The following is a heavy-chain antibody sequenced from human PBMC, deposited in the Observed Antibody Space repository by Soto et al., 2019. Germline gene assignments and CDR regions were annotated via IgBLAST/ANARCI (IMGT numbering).Heavy chain of an antibody. CDR3: ADSLLTTSY. Sequence: SLRLSCVASGFSFSHYWMHWVRQAPGKGLVWVSRISPDGRTTTYADSVKGRFTISRDNDKSTLYLQINSLTVEDGAVYYCADSLLTTSYWGQGTLVTLSS. J-gene: IGHJ4*02. CDR1: GFSFSHYW. CDR2: ISPDGRTT. V-gene: IGHV3-74*01. D-gene: IGHD2-21*01.